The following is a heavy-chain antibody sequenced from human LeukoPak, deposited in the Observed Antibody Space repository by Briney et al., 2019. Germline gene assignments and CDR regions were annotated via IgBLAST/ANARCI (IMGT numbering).Heavy chain of an antibody. Sequence: SETLSLTCTVSGGSISSYYWSWIRQPAGKGLEWIGRIYTSGSTNYNPSLKSRVTMSVDTSKNQFSLKLSSVTAADTAVYYCARDGLGVVRGVYNSFDPWGQGTLVTVSS. CDR1: GGSISSYY. V-gene: IGHV4-4*07. D-gene: IGHD3-10*01. CDR3: ARDGLGVVRGVYNSFDP. J-gene: IGHJ5*02. CDR2: IYTSGST.